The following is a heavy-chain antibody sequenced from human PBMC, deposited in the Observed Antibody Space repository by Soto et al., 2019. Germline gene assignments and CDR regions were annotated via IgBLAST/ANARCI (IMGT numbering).Heavy chain of an antibody. V-gene: IGHV3-74*01. CDR3: GRQAALWEKVDF. CDR1: GFTFAKYW. D-gene: IGHD3-10*01. J-gene: IGHJ1*01. Sequence: GGSLRLSCVVSGFTFAKYWMHWVRQAPGKGLVWVARIETDGTTQTYADSVEGRFTISRDNAKNTLYLHMNSLRAEDTAVYYCGRQAALWEKVDFRGHGTPVTVSS. CDR2: IETDGTTQ.